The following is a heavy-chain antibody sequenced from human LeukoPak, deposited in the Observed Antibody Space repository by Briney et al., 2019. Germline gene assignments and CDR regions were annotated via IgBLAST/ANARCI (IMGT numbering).Heavy chain of an antibody. D-gene: IGHD3-22*01. J-gene: IGHJ6*02. CDR1: GGSISSGGYY. Sequence: SETLSLTCTVSGGSISSGGYYWSWIRQHPGKGLEWIGYIYYGGSTYYNPSLKSRVTISVDTSKNQFSLKLSSVTAADTAVYYCASIDSSGYYPNYYYGMDVWGQGTTVTVSS. V-gene: IGHV4-31*03. CDR3: ASIDSSGYYPNYYYGMDV. CDR2: IYYGGST.